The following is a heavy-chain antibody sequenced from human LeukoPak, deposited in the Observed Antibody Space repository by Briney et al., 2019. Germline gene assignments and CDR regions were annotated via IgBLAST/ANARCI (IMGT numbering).Heavy chain of an antibody. D-gene: IGHD2-21*02. Sequence: GGSLRLSCAASGFTFSSYSMNWVRQAPGKGLEWVSYISSSSSTIYYADSVKGRFTISRDNAKNSLYLQMNSLRAEDTAVYYCARSRLRAIFDYWGQGTLVTVSS. CDR3: ARSRLRAIFDY. CDR2: ISSSSSTI. J-gene: IGHJ4*02. CDR1: GFTFSSYS. V-gene: IGHV3-48*01.